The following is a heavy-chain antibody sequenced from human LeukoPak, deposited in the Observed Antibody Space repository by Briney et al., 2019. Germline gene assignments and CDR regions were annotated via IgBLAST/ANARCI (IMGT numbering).Heavy chain of an antibody. CDR2: INPNSGGT. D-gene: IGHD6-13*01. CDR1: GYTFTGYY. Sequence: ASVKVSCKASGYTFTGYYMHWVRQAPRQGLEWMGWINPNSGGTNYAQKFQGWVTMTRDTSISTAYMELSRLRSDDTAVYYCAREYSNTWFDYWGQGTLVTVSS. V-gene: IGHV1-2*04. J-gene: IGHJ4*02. CDR3: AREYSNTWFDY.